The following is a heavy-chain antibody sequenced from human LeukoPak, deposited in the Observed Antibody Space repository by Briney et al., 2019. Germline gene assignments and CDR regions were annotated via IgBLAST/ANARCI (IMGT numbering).Heavy chain of an antibody. J-gene: IGHJ4*02. CDR2: IYYSGST. Sequence: SETLSLTCTVSGGSISSYYWSWIRQPPGKGLEWIGYIYYSGSTNYNPSLKSRVTISVDTSKNQFSLKLSSVTAADTAVYYCASGNVEGYDFRGGSRSVYFDYWGQGTLVTVSS. D-gene: IGHD3-3*01. V-gene: IGHV4-59*01. CDR3: ASGNVEGYDFRGGSRSVYFDY. CDR1: GGSISSYY.